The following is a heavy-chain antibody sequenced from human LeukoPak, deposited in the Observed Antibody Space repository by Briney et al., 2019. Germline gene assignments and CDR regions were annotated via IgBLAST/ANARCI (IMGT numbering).Heavy chain of an antibody. V-gene: IGHV1-2*02. CDR2: INPNSGGT. Sequence: ASVKVSCKASGYTFTGYYMHWVRQAPGQGLEWMGWINPNSGGTNYAQKFQGRVTMTRDTSISTAYMELSRLRSDDTAVYYCARDCSISDFWSGYYGLEGVGYWGQGTLVTVSS. D-gene: IGHD3-3*01. CDR3: ARDCSISDFWSGYYGLEGVGY. CDR1: GYTFTGYY. J-gene: IGHJ4*02.